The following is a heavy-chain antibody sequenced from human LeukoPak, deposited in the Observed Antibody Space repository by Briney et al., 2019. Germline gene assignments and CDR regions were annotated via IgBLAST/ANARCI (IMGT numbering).Heavy chain of an antibody. CDR2: IKQDGSEK. CDR1: GFTFSSYW. Sequence: GGSLRLSCAASGFTFSSYWMSWVRQAPGKGLEWVANIKQDGSEKYYVDSVKGRFTISRDNAKNSLYLQMNSLRAEDTAAYYCARARYGSGSWPFDYWGQGTLVTVSP. J-gene: IGHJ4*02. D-gene: IGHD3-10*01. CDR3: ARARYGSGSWPFDY. V-gene: IGHV3-7*01.